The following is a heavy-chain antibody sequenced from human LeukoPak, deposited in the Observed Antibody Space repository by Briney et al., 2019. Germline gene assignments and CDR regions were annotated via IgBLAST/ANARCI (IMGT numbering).Heavy chain of an antibody. Sequence: GESLKISCKGSGYSFTSYWIIWVRQMPGKGLEWMGIIYPGDSETRYSPSLQGQVTISADKSISTAYLHWSSLKASDTAMYYCARSESAHTYGLIDYWGQGTLVTVSS. J-gene: IGHJ4*02. CDR1: GYSFTSYW. V-gene: IGHV5-51*01. CDR3: ARSESAHTYGLIDY. CDR2: IYPGDSET. D-gene: IGHD5-18*01.